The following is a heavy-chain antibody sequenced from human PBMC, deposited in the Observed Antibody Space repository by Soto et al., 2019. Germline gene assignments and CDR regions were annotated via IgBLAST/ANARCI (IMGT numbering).Heavy chain of an antibody. J-gene: IGHJ6*02. D-gene: IGHD3-3*01. Sequence: GGSLRLSCEASGFTFSGYYMTWIRQAPGKGLEWISYFSSSGYTIRYADSVEGRFTVSRDDAKKTLYLQMNSLRAEDTAVYYCARDYDFWSGRGGMDVWGQGTTVTVSS. V-gene: IGHV3-11*04. CDR1: GFTFSGYY. CDR3: ARDYDFWSGRGGMDV. CDR2: FSSSGYTI.